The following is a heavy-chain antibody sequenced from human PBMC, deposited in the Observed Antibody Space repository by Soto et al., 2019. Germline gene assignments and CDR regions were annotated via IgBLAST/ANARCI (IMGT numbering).Heavy chain of an antibody. J-gene: IGHJ4*02. CDR3: VKDQGVDY. Sequence: GGSLRLSCSASGLTFSSQWMHWVRRAPGKGLEYVSSISSDGGHTYYTDSVKGRFTISRDNSRNTLYLQMSSLRPEDTAVYYCVKDQGVDYWGPGTLVTVSS. CDR1: GLTFSSQW. V-gene: IGHV3-64D*08. CDR2: ISSDGGHT.